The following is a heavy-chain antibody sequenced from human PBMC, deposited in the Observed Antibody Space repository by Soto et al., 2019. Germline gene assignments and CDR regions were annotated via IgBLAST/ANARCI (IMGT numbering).Heavy chain of an antibody. CDR1: GYTFTSYY. D-gene: IGHD2-15*01. CDR3: ASWLKGPDIGNYYYGMDV. Sequence: ASVKVSCKASGYTFTSYYMHWVRQAPGQGLEWLGGIMPIGRGPDYAQKFQGRVTITADEFTRTAYMEMNSLRSEDTAVYYCASWLKGPDIGNYYYGMDVWGQGTTVTVSS. V-gene: IGHV1-46*01. CDR2: IMPIGRGP. J-gene: IGHJ6*02.